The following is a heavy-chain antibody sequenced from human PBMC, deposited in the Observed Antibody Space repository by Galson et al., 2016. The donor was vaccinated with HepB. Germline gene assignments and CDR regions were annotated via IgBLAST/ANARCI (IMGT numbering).Heavy chain of an antibody. J-gene: IGHJ4*02. CDR2: ITSSSDTV. D-gene: IGHD3-16*01. V-gene: IGHV3-48*02. Sequence: SLRLSCAASGFIFSVYNMNWARQAPGKGLEWIGWITSSSDTVYYADSVKGRFTISRDNAKNSLYLEMNSLRDEDTAVYYCARDDYFRLGYWGQGTLVTVSS. CDR1: GFIFSVYN. CDR3: ARDDYFRLGY.